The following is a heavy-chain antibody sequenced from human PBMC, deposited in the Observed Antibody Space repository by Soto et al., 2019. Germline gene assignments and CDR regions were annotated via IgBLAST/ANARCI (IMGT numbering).Heavy chain of an antibody. Sequence: QVQLQESGPGLVKPSQTLSLTCTVSGGSVSIGDYYWSWIRQPPGKGLDWIGYIYYSGSTYYNPALKXRXTXXVATSMNQCSLQLSSVTAADTAVCFCASYCRGSGGSCCSGYWGQGTLLSVSS. D-gene: IGHD2-15*01. CDR1: GGSVSIGDYY. J-gene: IGHJ4*02. CDR3: ASYCRGSGGSCCSGY. V-gene: IGHV4-30-4*01. CDR2: IYYSGST.